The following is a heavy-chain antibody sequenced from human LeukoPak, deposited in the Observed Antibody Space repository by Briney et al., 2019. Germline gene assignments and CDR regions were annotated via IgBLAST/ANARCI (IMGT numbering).Heavy chain of an antibody. V-gene: IGHV4-31*03. D-gene: IGHD3-9*01. CDR3: ARAPGILTGYTSHYYYGMDV. Sequence: SETLSLTCTVSGGSLSSGGYYWSWIRQHPGKGLEWIGYIYYSGSTYYNPSLKSRVTISVDTSKNQFSLKLSSVTAADTAVYYCARAPGILTGYTSHYYYGMDVWGQGTTVTVSS. J-gene: IGHJ6*02. CDR2: IYYSGST. CDR1: GGSLSSGGYY.